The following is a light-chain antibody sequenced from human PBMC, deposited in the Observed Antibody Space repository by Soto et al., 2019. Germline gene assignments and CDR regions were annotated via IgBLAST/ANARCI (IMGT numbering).Light chain of an antibody. J-gene: IGKJ1*01. Sequence: DIQMSQSPSSLSASVGDRVTITCRASQSISSYLNWYQQKPWKAPKLLIYAASSLQSGVPSRFSGSGSGTDFTLTISSLQPEDFATYYCQQSYSTPPTFCQRTKVDIK. V-gene: IGKV1-39*01. CDR1: QSISSY. CDR3: QQSYSTPPT. CDR2: AAS.